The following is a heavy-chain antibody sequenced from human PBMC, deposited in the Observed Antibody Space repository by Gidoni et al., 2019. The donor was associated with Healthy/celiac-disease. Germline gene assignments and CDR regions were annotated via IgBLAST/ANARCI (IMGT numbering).Heavy chain of an antibody. D-gene: IGHD3-3*01. CDR2: MNAYNVNT. V-gene: IGHV1-18*01. CDR3: ARDLSNYDFPSAAGEFDP. J-gene: IGHJ5*02. CDR1: GYTLTSYG. Sequence: QVQLVQAGAEVKKPGASVKVSCKDSGYTLTSYGLSWVRPAPGQGLEWMGWMNAYNVNTNYAQPLQGSVTMTTDTSPSTASMELRSLSSAATAVYYCARDLSNYDFPSAAGEFDPWGQGTLVTVSS.